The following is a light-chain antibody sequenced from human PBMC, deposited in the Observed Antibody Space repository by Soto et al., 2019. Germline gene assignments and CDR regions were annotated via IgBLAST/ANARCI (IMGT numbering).Light chain of an antibody. Sequence: EIVLTQSPGTLSLSPGERATLSRRASQSVSSSYLAWYQQKPGQAPRLLIYGASSRATGIPDRFSGSGSGTDFTLTISRLEPEDFAVYYCQQYGSSLPWTFGQGTKVDIK. CDR3: QQYGSSLPWT. CDR2: GAS. V-gene: IGKV3-20*01. CDR1: QSVSSSY. J-gene: IGKJ1*01.